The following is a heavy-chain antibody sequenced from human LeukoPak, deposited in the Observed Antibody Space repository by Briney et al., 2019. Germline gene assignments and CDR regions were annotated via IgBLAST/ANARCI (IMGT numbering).Heavy chain of an antibody. CDR2: IKSRVDGGTT. CDR1: GFIFTNAY. V-gene: IGHV3-15*01. D-gene: IGHD6-13*01. CDR3: TTDAGYSSRWYNY. Sequence: GGSLRLSCAASGFIFTNAYMSWVRQAAGKGLEWVGRIKSRVDGGTTEYAAPVKDRFSISRDDSRNMLHLQMNSLKTEDTAVYYCTTDAGYSSRWYNYWGQGTLVTVAS. J-gene: IGHJ4*02.